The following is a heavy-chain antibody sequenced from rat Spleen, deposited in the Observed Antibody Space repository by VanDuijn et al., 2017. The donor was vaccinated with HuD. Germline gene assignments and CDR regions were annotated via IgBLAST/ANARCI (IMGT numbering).Heavy chain of an antibody. V-gene: IGHV5-22*01. CDR2: ISYEGSST. Sequence: EVQLVESGGGLVQPGRSLKLSCAASGFTFSDYAMAWVRQAPKKGLEWVASISYEGSSTYYGDSVKGRFTISRDNAKSTLYLQMNSLRSEDTATYYCARHYGYNYWYFDFWGPGTMVTVSS. J-gene: IGHJ1*01. CDR1: GFTFSDYA. CDR3: ARHYGYNYWYFDF. D-gene: IGHD1-9*01.